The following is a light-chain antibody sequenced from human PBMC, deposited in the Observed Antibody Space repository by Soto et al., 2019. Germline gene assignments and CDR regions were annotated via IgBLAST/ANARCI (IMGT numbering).Light chain of an antibody. Sequence: QSVLTQPASVSGSPGQSITVSCTGTSSDIGGYNYVSWYQQHPGKAPKLMIYEVRNRPSGVSNRFSGSKSGNTASLTISGLQAEDEADYYCSSFTSGALYVFGTGTKGTVL. CDR3: SSFTSGALYV. V-gene: IGLV2-14*01. CDR2: EVR. J-gene: IGLJ1*01. CDR1: SSDIGGYNY.